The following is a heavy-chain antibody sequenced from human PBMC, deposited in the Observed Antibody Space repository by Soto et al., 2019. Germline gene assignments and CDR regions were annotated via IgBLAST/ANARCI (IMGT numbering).Heavy chain of an antibody. J-gene: IGHJ4*02. CDR2: ISSSSSYI. D-gene: IGHD2-2*01. Sequence: PGGSLRLSCAASGFTFSSYSMNWVRQAPGKGLEWVSSISSSSSYIYYADSVKGRFTISRDNSKNTLYLQMNSLRAEDTAVYYCAKEKISTSCYNYWGPGTLVTVSS. CDR3: AKEKISTSCYNY. V-gene: IGHV3-21*04. CDR1: GFTFSSYS.